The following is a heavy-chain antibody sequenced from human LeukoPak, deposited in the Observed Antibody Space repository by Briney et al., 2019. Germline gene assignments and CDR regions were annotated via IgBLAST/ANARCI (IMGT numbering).Heavy chain of an antibody. Sequence: GGSLRLSCAASGFTVNSNYMSWVRQAPGKGLEWVSVIYSGGTTYYADSVKGRFTISRDNSKNTLYLQMNSLRAEDTAVYYCARDLSSSWGGGMDVWGKGTTVTVSS. V-gene: IGHV3-53*01. CDR1: GFTVNSNY. CDR2: IYSGGTT. D-gene: IGHD6-13*01. J-gene: IGHJ6*04. CDR3: ARDLSSSWGGGMDV.